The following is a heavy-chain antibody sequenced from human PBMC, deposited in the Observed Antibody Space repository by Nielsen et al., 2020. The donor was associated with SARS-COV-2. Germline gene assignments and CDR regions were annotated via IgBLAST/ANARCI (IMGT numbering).Heavy chain of an antibody. D-gene: IGHD2-8*02. CDR3: AKDSLRFSTIPTGNLDS. Sequence: GESLKISCAASGFTFGGYGMHWVRQAPGKGLEWVAVISYDGRSEYYAEPVKGRFTISRDNSKNVLYLQMDGLRPEDTALYSCAKDSLRFSTIPTGNLDSWGQGTLVTVSS. V-gene: IGHV3-30*18. CDR2: ISYDGRSE. J-gene: IGHJ4*02. CDR1: GFTFGGYG.